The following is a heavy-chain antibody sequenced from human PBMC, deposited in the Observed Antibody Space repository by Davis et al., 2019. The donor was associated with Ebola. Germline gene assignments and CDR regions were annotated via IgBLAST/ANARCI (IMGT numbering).Heavy chain of an antibody. CDR1: GYTFTSYG. Sequence: ASVKVSCKASGYTFTSYGIGWVRQAPGQRLEYMGWINTATGYTIYSQKFQGRVTMTRDTSASTAHMELSGLTSEDTALYYCARDADDVLTGSNWFDPWGQGTLVFVSS. D-gene: IGHD3-9*01. V-gene: IGHV1-3*04. CDR2: INTATGYT. J-gene: IGHJ5*02. CDR3: ARDADDVLTGSNWFDP.